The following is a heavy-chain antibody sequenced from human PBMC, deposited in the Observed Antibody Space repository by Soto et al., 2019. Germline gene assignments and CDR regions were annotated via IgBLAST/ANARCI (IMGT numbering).Heavy chain of an antibody. V-gene: IGHV1-58*01. CDR3: AADYSSGGSCYYGMDV. CDR1: GFTFTSSA. CDR2: IVVGSGNT. D-gene: IGHD2-15*01. J-gene: IGHJ6*02. Sequence: ASVKVSCKASGFTFTSSAVQWVRQALGQRREWIGWIVVGSGNTNYAQKFQERVTITSDMSTSTAYMELSSLRSEDTAVYYCAADYSSGGSCYYGMDVGGHGTTVPVS.